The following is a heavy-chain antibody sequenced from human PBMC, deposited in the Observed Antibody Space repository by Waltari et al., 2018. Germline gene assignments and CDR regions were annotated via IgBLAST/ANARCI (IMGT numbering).Heavy chain of an antibody. Sequence: EVQVVESGGGLVQPGGSLRLSCAASGFTVSSNYMWWVRQPPGKGLEWVSTIYSGGSTYYADSLRGRFTISRDNSKNTLYLQMNSLTPEDSAVYYCARELPSGGGVGDYWGQGTLVTVSS. CDR2: IYSGGST. J-gene: IGHJ4*02. V-gene: IGHV3-66*02. CDR1: GFTVSSNY. D-gene: IGHD3-16*01. CDR3: ARELPSGGGVGDY.